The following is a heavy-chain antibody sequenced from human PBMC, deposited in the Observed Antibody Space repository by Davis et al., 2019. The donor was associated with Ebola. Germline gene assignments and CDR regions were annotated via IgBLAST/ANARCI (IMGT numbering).Heavy chain of an antibody. V-gene: IGHV1-18*01. Sequence: ASVKVSCKASGGTFSSYAISWVRQAPGQGLEWMGWISAYNGNTNYAQKLQGRVTMTTDTSTSTAYMELRSLRSDDTAVYYCARDPYSGYDSLDYWGQGTLVTVSS. D-gene: IGHD5-12*01. J-gene: IGHJ4*02. CDR3: ARDPYSGYDSLDY. CDR2: ISAYNGNT. CDR1: GGTFSSYA.